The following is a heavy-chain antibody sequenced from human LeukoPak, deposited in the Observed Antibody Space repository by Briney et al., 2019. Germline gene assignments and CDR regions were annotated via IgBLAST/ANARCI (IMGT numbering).Heavy chain of an antibody. CDR2: ISAYNGNT. V-gene: IGHV1-18*01. CDR3: ARVGCSSTSCYTLDYYYYYMDV. CDR1: GYTFTSHG. D-gene: IGHD2-2*02. Sequence: ASVKVSCKASGYTFTSHGISWVRQAPGQGLEWMGWISAYNGNTNYAQKLKGRVTMTTDTSTSTAYIDLRSLRSDDTAVYFSARVGCSSTSCYTLDYYYYYMDVWGKGTTVTVSS. J-gene: IGHJ6*03.